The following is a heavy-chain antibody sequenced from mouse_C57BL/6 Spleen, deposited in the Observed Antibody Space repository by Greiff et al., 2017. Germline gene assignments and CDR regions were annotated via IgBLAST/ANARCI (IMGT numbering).Heavy chain of an antibody. J-gene: IGHJ2*01. D-gene: IGHD1-1*01. CDR2: ISSGGDYI. Sequence: EVQVVESGEGLVKPGGSLKLSCAASGFTFSSYAMSWVRQTPEKRLEWVAYISSGGDYIHYADTLKGRFTISRDNARNTLYLQMSSLKSEDTAMYYCTRTGNYYGSSPLDYWGQGTTLTVSS. V-gene: IGHV5-9-1*02. CDR3: TRTGNYYGSSPLDY. CDR1: GFTFSSYA.